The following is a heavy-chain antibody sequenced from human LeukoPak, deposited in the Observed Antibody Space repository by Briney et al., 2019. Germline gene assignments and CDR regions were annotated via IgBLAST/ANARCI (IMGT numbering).Heavy chain of an antibody. D-gene: IGHD7-27*01. V-gene: IGHV4-39*07. CDR2: IYYSGST. Sequence: SETLSLTCTVSGGSISSSSYYWGWIRQPPGKGLEWIGSIYYSGSTYYNPSLKSRVTISVDTSKNQFSLKLSSVTAADTAVYYCARAARAKTGAFDIWGQGTMVTVSS. CDR3: ARAARAKTGAFDI. J-gene: IGHJ3*02. CDR1: GGSISSSSYY.